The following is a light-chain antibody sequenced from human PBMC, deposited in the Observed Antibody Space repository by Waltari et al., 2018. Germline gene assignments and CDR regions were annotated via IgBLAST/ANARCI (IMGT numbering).Light chain of an antibody. CDR2: GAS. V-gene: IGKV3-20*01. Sequence: IVLTQSPGTLSLSPGERVTLSCRASQSITRALAWYQQKPGQAPRLLIYGASIRATGIPARVSGSGSGTDFTLTISSLEPEDFAVYFCQHYVRLPATFGQGTKVEIK. CDR3: QHYVRLPAT. J-gene: IGKJ1*01. CDR1: QSITRA.